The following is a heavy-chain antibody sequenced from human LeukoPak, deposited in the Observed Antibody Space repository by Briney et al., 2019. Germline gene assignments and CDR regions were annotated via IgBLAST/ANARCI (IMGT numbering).Heavy chain of an antibody. CDR2: IYSGGST. CDR1: GFTLSSNY. V-gene: IGHV3-53*01. D-gene: IGHD6-19*01. J-gene: IGHJ5*02. CDR3: AKRADLGWFDP. Sequence: PGGSLRLSCAASGFTLSSNYMSWVRQAPGKGLEWVSVIYSGGSTYYADSVKGRFTISRDNSKNTLYLQMNSLRAEDTAVYYCAKRADLGWFDPWGQGTLVTVSS.